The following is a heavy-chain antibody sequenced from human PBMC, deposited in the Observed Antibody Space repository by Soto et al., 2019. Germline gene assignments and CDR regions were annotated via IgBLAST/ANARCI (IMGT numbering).Heavy chain of an antibody. CDR3: AKCSLGDCSVAICYLFDY. CDR1: GFTFSTYA. D-gene: IGHD2-2*01. Sequence: EVQLLESGGGLVQPGGSLRLSCAASGFTFSTYAMSWVRQAPGKGLEWVSAISGGRSGTYYADSVRGRFTLSRDDSKNHLYLQGSGLRAGQKAIDYGAKCSLGDCSVAICYLFDYWGQGTLVTVSS. V-gene: IGHV3-23*01. CDR2: ISGGRSGT. J-gene: IGHJ4*02.